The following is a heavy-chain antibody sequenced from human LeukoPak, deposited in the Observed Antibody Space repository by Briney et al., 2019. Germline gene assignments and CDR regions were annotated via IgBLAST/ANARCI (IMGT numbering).Heavy chain of an antibody. Sequence: WFRQAPGKGLEWIGSIYYSGSTYYNPSLKSRVTISVDTSKNQFSLKLSPVTAADMAVYYCARGAGYSPYNWFDPWGQGTLVTVSS. V-gene: IGHV4-39*07. D-gene: IGHD1-1*01. CDR2: IYYSGST. CDR3: ARGAGYSPYNWFDP. J-gene: IGHJ5*02.